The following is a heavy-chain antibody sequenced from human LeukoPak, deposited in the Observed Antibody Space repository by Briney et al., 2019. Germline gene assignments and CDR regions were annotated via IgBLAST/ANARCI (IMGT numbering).Heavy chain of an antibody. V-gene: IGHV3-23*01. Sequence: PGGSLRLSCAASGFTFSSYAMSWVRQAPGKGLEWVSAISGSGGSTYYADSVKGRFTISRDNSKNTLYLQMNSLRAEDTAVYYCAKALIGGDYVWGSYRTPYGDDFDIWGQGTMVTVSS. CDR2: ISGSGGST. D-gene: IGHD3-16*02. CDR3: AKALIGGDYVWGSYRTPYGDDFDI. J-gene: IGHJ3*02. CDR1: GFTFSSYA.